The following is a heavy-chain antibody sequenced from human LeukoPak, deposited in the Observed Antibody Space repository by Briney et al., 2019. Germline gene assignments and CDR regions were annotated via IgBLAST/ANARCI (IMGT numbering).Heavy chain of an antibody. Sequence: SETLSLTCTVSGGSISSSSYYWGWIRQPPGKGLEWIGSIYYSGSTYYNPSLKSRVTVSVDTSKNQFSLKLSSVTAADTAVYYCARRIIAAGGGNFDYWGQGTLVTVSS. J-gene: IGHJ4*02. CDR3: ARRIIAAGGGNFDY. D-gene: IGHD6-25*01. V-gene: IGHV4-39*01. CDR2: IYYSGST. CDR1: GGSISSSSYY.